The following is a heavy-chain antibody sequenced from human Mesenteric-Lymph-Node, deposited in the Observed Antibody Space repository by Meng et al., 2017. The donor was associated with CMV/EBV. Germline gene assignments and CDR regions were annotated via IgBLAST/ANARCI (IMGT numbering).Heavy chain of an antibody. V-gene: IGHV3-21*01. D-gene: IGHD2-2*01. J-gene: IGHJ6*02. CDR2: ISSSRENI. Sequence: GESLKISCAASGFDITTYTMNWVRQGPGKGLEWVSSISSSRENIYYADSVKGRFTISRDDSRNTLFLQMNSLRAEDTAVYYCARYCSSTRCSYPYYYGMDVWGRGTTVTVSS. CDR3: ARYCSSTRCSYPYYYGMDV. CDR1: GFDITTYT.